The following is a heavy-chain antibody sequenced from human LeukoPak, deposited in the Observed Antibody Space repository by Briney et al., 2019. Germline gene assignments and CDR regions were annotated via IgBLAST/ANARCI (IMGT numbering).Heavy chain of an antibody. J-gene: IGHJ4*02. V-gene: IGHV1-8*01. CDR1: GYTFTSYD. D-gene: IGHD2-15*01. CDR3: ARARDFSTPYSIDY. CDR2: INPNSGNT. Sequence: ASVKVSCKASGYTFTSYDINWVRQATGQGLEWMGWINPNSGNTGYAQKFQGRVTMTRNTSISTAYMELSSLRSEDTAVYYRARARDFSTPYSIDYWGQGTLVTVSS.